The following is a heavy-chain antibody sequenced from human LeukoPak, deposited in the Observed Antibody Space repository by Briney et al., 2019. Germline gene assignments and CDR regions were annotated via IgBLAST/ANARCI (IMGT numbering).Heavy chain of an antibody. J-gene: IGHJ4*02. V-gene: IGHV3-23*01. Sequence: GGSLRLSCAASGFTFSSYAMSWVRQAPGKGLEWVSAISGSGGSTYYADSVKGRFTISRDNSKNTLYLQMNSLRAEDTAVYYCANHQTDIRGIPGLYYFDYWGQGTLVTVSS. CDR1: GFTFSSYA. CDR2: ISGSGGST. CDR3: ANHQTDIRGIPGLYYFDY.